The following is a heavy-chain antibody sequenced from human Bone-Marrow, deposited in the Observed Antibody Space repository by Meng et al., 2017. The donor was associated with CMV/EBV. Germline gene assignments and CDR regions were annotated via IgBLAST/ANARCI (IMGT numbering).Heavy chain of an antibody. CDR3: ATYYYDSSGYYPLGY. CDR1: GFTFSSYW. Sequence: GESLKISCAASGFTFSSYWMSWVRQAPGKGLEWVANIKQDGSEKYYVDSVKGRFTISRDNAKNSLYLQMNSLRAEDTAVYYCATYYYDSSGYYPLGYWVQGTLVPVPS. V-gene: IGHV3-7*01. J-gene: IGHJ4*02. CDR2: IKQDGSEK. D-gene: IGHD3-22*01.